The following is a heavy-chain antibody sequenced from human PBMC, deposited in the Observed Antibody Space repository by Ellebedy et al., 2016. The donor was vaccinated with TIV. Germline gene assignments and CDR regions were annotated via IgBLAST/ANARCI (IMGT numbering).Heavy chain of an antibody. J-gene: IGHJ1*01. CDR1: GFTFSSYG. Sequence: GESLKISCAASGFTFSSYGMHWVRQAPGKGLEWVAVISYDGSNKYYADSVKGRFTISRDNSKNTLYLQMNSLRAEDTAVYYCARQKYFDWLSGYEYFQHWGQGTLVTVSS. D-gene: IGHD3-9*01. CDR2: ISYDGSNK. CDR3: ARQKYFDWLSGYEYFQH. V-gene: IGHV3-30*03.